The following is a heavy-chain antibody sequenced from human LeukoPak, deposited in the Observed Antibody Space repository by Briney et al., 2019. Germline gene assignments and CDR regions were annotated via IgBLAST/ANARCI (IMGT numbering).Heavy chain of an antibody. V-gene: IGHV4-59*01. D-gene: IGHD6-19*01. J-gene: IGHJ4*02. CDR1: GGSISGWY. CDR2: IYGSGYT. Sequence: SETLSLTCTVSGGSISGWYWSWIRQPPGKRLEWIGYIYGSGYTNYNPSLKSRVTMSIDTSKNHFSLKLTSVTAADTATYYCARETSLAGFASGLGFNYWGQGILVTVSS. CDR3: ARETSLAGFASGLGFNY.